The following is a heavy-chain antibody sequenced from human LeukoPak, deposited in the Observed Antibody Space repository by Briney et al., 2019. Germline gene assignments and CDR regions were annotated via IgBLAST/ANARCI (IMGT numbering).Heavy chain of an antibody. Sequence: GGCLRLSCAASGFTFSSYSMNWGRQAPGKGLEWISYITNSSSDISYADSVKGRFTISRDNAKNSLYLQMNSLRDEDTAVYYCARDRNWGFDYWGQGTLLTVSS. CDR1: GFTFSSYS. V-gene: IGHV3-48*02. CDR3: ARDRNWGFDY. D-gene: IGHD7-27*01. J-gene: IGHJ4*02. CDR2: ITNSSSDI.